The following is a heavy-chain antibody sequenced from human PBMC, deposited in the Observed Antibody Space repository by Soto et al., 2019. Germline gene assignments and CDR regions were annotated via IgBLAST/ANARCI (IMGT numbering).Heavy chain of an antibody. CDR2: IYYSGST. CDR1: GGSISSSSYY. D-gene: IGHD3-3*01. V-gene: IGHV4-39*01. J-gene: IGHJ4*02. Sequence: QLQLQESGPGLVKPSETLSLTCTVSGGSISSSSYYWGWIRQPPGKGLEWIGSIYYSGSTYYNPSLKSRVTISVDTSKNQFSLKLSSVTAADTAVYYCARTYDFWSAAANYYFDYWRQGTLVTVSS. CDR3: ARTYDFWSAAANYYFDY.